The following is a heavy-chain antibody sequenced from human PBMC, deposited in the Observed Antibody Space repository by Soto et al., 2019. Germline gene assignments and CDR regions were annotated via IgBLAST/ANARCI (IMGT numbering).Heavy chain of an antibody. V-gene: IGHV4-31*03. J-gene: IGHJ6*03. Sequence: QVQLQESGPGLVKPSQTLSLTCTVSGGSISSGGYYWSWIRQHPGKGLEWIGYIYYTGSTYYNPSLEVRVTRSVDTSKNQCSLQLSSVTAADSAVYYCARESRDFYYYYLDVWGKGTTVTVSS. CDR2: IYYTGST. CDR1: GGSISSGGYY. CDR3: ARESRDFYYYYLDV.